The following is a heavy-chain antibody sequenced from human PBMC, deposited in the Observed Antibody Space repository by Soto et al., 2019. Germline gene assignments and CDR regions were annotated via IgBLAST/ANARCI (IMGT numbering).Heavy chain of an antibody. J-gene: IGHJ6*02. D-gene: IGHD6-13*01. CDR3: ATGGEAAAVLQGDYYGMDV. CDR1: GYTFTGYY. V-gene: IGHV1-2*04. Sequence: ASVKVSCKASGYTFTGYYMHWVRQAPGQGLEWMGWINPNSGGTNPAQKFQGWVTMTRDTSTDTAYMELSSLRSEDTAVYYCATGGEAAAVLQGDYYGMDVWGQGTTVTVSS. CDR2: INPNSGGT.